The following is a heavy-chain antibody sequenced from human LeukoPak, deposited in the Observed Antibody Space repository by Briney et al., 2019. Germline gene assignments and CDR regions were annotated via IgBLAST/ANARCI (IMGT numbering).Heavy chain of an antibody. CDR2: MKQNGSDK. CDR3: VKVKQQLVRLLGRDTTYYYNYYLDV. CDR1: GFTFSSYW. V-gene: IGHV3-7*01. J-gene: IGHJ6*03. Sequence: PGGSLRLSCAASGFTFSSYWMSWVRQAPGKCLEGVANMKQNGSDKYYVDSVKGRFTISRDNAKNSLYLKMNSLRAEDTAVYYCVKVKQQLVRLLGRDTTYYYNYYLDVWGKGTTVTVSS. D-gene: IGHD6-13*01.